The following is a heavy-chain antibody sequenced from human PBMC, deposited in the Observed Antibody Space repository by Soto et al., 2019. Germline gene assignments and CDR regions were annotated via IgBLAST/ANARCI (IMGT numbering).Heavy chain of an antibody. J-gene: IGHJ4*02. V-gene: IGHV4-39*01. CDR3: ARTAGFDWLLPFDS. CDR2: IFYSGDT. Sequence: PSETLSLTCAVSGGSIRGSTYYWGWIRQPPGKGLEWIGSIFYSGDTYYNPSLKSRVTVSVDTSKNQFSLKLSSVTAADTALYYCARTAGFDWLLPFDSWGQGTLVTVSS. D-gene: IGHD3-9*01. CDR1: GGSIRGSTYY.